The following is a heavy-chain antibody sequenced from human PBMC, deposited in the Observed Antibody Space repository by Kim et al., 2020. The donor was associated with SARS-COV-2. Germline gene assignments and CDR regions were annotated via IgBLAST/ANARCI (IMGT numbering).Heavy chain of an antibody. J-gene: IGHJ6*02. V-gene: IGHV3-33*01. CDR3: AGYLVHYDILTGYYSSNYYYGMDV. CDR2: IWYDGSNK. Sequence: GGSLRLSCAASGFTFSSYGMHWVRQAPGKGLEWVAVIWYDGSNKYYADSVKGRFTISRDNSKNTLYLQMNSLRAEDTAVYYCAGYLVHYDILTGYYSSNYYYGMDVWGQGTTVTVSS. CDR1: GFTFSSYG. D-gene: IGHD3-9*01.